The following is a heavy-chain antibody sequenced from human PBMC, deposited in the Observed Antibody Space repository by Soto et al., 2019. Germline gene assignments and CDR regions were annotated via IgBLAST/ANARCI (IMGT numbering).Heavy chain of an antibody. D-gene: IGHD1-26*01. V-gene: IGHV1-69*06. CDR2: IIPIFGTA. CDR3: ARELAGSYYNWFDP. CDR1: GGTFSSYA. J-gene: IGHJ5*02. Sequence: SVKVSCKASGGTFSSYAISWVRQALGQGLEWMGGIIPIFGTANYAQKFQGRVTITADKSTSTAYMELSSLRSEDTAVYYCARELAGSYYNWFDPWGQGTLVTVSS.